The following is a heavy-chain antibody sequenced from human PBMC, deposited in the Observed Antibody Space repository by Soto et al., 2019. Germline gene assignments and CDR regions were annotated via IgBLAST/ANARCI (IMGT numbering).Heavy chain of an antibody. CDR3: ARDPQLAYCGGDCYSVSWFDP. V-gene: IGHV1-69*01. CDR1: GGTFSSYA. D-gene: IGHD2-21*02. J-gene: IGHJ5*02. Sequence: VSCKASGGTFSSYAISWVRQAPGQGLEWMGGIIPIFGTANYAQKFQGRVTITADESTSTAYMELSSLRSEDTAVYYCARDPQLAYCGGDCYSVSWFDPWGQGTLVTVSS. CDR2: IIPIFGTA.